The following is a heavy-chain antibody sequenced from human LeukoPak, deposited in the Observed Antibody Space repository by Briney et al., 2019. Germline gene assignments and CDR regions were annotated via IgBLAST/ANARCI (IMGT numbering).Heavy chain of an antibody. D-gene: IGHD1-26*01. CDR1: GGSFSGYY. CDR3: ARAIEVGAMTPFDY. V-gene: IGHV4-34*01. Sequence: SETLSLTCAVYGGSFSGYYWSWIRQPPGKGLEWIGSIYYSGNTYYNASLKSRVTISVDTSKNQFSLKLNSVTAADTAVYYCARAIEVGAMTPFDYWGQGTLVTVSS. J-gene: IGHJ4*02. CDR2: IYYSGNT.